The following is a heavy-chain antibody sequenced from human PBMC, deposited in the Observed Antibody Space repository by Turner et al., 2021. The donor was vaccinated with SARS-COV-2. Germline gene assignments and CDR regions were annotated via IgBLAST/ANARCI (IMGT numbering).Heavy chain of an antibody. J-gene: IGHJ4*02. D-gene: IGHD6-13*01. CDR1: GGSISSGGYY. CDR2: SYNSGNT. CDR3: ARSSTSSNRFDY. Sequence: VQLQESGPGLVKPSQTLSLTCTVSGGSISSGGYYWSWIRQHPGKGLEWIGYSYNSGNTYYTTPLKSRVTISVDSSKNQFSLKLSSVTAADTAVYFCARSSTSSNRFDYWGQGTLVTVSS. V-gene: IGHV4-31*03.